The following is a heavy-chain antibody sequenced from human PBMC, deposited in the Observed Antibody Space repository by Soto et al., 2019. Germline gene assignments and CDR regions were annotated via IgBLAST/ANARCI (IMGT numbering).Heavy chain of an antibody. CDR1: GFSLSTSGVG. D-gene: IGHD3-9*01. CDR3: AHKGGYFDYSERFAYYFDY. J-gene: IGHJ4*02. Sequence: QITLKESGPTLVKPTQTLTLTCTFSGFSLSTSGVGVGWIRQPPGKALEWLALIYWDDDKRYSPSLKSRLTITKDTSKTQVFLTMTNMDPVDTATYYCAHKGGYFDYSERFAYYFDYWGQGTLVTVSS. V-gene: IGHV2-5*02. CDR2: IYWDDDK.